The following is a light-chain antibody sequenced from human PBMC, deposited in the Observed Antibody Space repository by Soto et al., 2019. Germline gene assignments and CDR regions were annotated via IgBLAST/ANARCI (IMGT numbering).Light chain of an antibody. J-gene: IGKJ2*01. V-gene: IGKV1-39*01. CDR3: QQSDSIPRT. CDR2: AAF. CDR1: QTSNTY. Sequence: DIQMPQSPSSLSASVGDRVTITCRASQTSNTYLNWYQQKLGKAPKLLIYAAFTLQSGVPSRFSGSGSGTDFTLTIRSLQPEDFATYSCQQSDSIPRTFGQGTKLQIK.